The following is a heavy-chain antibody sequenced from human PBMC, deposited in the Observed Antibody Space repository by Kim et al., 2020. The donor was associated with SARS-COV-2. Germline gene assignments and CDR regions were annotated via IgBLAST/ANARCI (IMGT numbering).Heavy chain of an antibody. CDR2: ISSNAGTP. D-gene: IGHD1-7*01. Sequence: GGSLRLSCSAPGINFSSYSVHWVRQAPGRGLKFVSSISSNAGTPYYADSMKGRLYISRDNSKNTLYLQRTSLRPEDTAVYYCVKGAGSPSELNFDSWGQGTLVPVSA. CDR1: GINFSSYS. J-gene: IGHJ4*02. V-gene: IGHV3-64D*09. CDR3: VKGAGSPSELNFDS.